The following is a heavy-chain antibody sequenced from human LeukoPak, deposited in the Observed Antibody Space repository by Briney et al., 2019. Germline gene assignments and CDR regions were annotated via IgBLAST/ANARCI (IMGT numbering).Heavy chain of an antibody. D-gene: IGHD3-10*01. Sequence: SVKVSCKASGANLTTYGINWVRQAPGQGLEWMGRIIPIIAIAHYAQKFLGRITITADTSTSTAFLDLSSLTSEDTAVYYCARNFYGSGSYQHEPRKFDHWGQGTVVTVSS. CDR3: ARNFYGSGSYQHEPRKFDH. J-gene: IGHJ4*02. CDR1: GANLTTYG. V-gene: IGHV1-69*04. CDR2: IIPIIAIA.